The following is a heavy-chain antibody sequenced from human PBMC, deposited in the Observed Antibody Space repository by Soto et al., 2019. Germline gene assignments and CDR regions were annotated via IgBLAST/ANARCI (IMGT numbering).Heavy chain of an antibody. CDR1: GGTFSSYA. J-gene: IGHJ5*02. V-gene: IGHV1-69*13. D-gene: IGHD6-19*01. Sequence: SVKVSCKASGGTFSSYAISWVRQAPGQGREWMGGIIPIFGTANYAQKFQGRVTFTADESTSTAYMELSSLRSEDTAVYYCARCIAVVRTHQGDWFDPWGQGTLVT. CDR2: IIPIFGTA. CDR3: ARCIAVVRTHQGDWFDP.